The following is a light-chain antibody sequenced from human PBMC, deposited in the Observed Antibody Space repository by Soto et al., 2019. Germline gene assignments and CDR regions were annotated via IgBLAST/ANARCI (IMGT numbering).Light chain of an antibody. CDR2: YDD. J-gene: IGLJ1*01. V-gene: IGLV1-36*01. CDR1: RSNIGDNA. Sequence: QSVLTQPPSVSDAPRQRVTISCSGRRSNIGDNAVNWYQQVPGKAPKLLIYYDDLLPSGVSDRFSGSKSGTSASLAISGLQSDDEADYYCSAWDDSLNAYVFGTGTKLTVL. CDR3: SAWDDSLNAYV.